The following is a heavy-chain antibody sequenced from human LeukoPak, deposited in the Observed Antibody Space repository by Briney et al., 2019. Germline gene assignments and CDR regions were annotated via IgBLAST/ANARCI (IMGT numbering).Heavy chain of an antibody. Sequence: SETLSLTCTVSGGSISSGGYYWSWIRQHPGKGLEWIGYIYYSGSTYYNPSLKSRVTISVDTSKNQFSLELSSVTAADTAVYYCARDRVATRGSYYGMDVWGQGTTVTVSS. CDR2: IYYSGST. V-gene: IGHV4-31*03. D-gene: IGHD3-10*01. CDR1: GGSISSGGYY. CDR3: ARDRVATRGSYYGMDV. J-gene: IGHJ6*02.